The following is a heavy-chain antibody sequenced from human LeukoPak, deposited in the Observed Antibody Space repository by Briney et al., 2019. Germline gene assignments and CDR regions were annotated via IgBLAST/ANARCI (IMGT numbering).Heavy chain of an antibody. CDR1: GSTFSSYA. V-gene: IGHV3-53*01. D-gene: IGHD5-18*01. CDR2: IYSGGST. J-gene: IGHJ5*02. CDR3: ARGSGYSYGP. Sequence: GGSLRLSCAASGSTFSSYAMSWVRQAPGKGLEWVSVIYSGGSTYYADSVKGRFTISRDNSKNTLYLQINSLRAEDTAVYYCARGSGYSYGPWGQGTLVTVSS.